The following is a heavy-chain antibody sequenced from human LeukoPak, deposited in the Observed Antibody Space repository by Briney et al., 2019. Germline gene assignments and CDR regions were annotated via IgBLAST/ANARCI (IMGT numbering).Heavy chain of an antibody. J-gene: IGHJ4*02. CDR1: GVAISAYY. V-gene: IGHV4-4*07. D-gene: IGHD4-11*01. Sequence: SETLSLTCSVSGVAISAYYWSWIRQSAGNRLEWIGRIYPGEGIYATATTSYNPSFKSRVTMSGDTSKNQLSLKLSSVTAADTAVYYWARDPTTVTTIFDSWGQGILVTVSS. CDR2: IYPGEGIYATATT. CDR3: ARDPTTVTTIFDS.